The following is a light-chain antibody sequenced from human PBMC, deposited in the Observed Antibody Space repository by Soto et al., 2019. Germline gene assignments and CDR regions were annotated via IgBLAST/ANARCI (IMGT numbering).Light chain of an antibody. J-gene: IGLJ3*02. Sequence: QSVLTQPPSASGTPGQRVTISCSGSSSNIGSNYVYWYQQLPGTAPKLLIYRDNQRPSGFPDRFSGSKSGTSASLAISGLRSEDEADYYCAAWDDSLRGKVFGGGTKLTV. CDR3: AAWDDSLRGKV. CDR2: RDN. V-gene: IGLV1-47*01. CDR1: SSNIGSNY.